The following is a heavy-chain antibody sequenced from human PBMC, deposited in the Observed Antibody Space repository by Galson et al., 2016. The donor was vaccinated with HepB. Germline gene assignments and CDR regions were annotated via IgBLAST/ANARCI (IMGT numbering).Heavy chain of an antibody. CDR1: GFTFSSYA. V-gene: IGHV3-23*01. J-gene: IGHJ5*02. D-gene: IGHD6-13*01. CDR3: AKGSRITAAVSELFDP. Sequence: SLRLSCAASGFTFSSYAMSWVRQAPGKGLEWVSSISGSGVTAHYADSVKGRFTISRDNSKNTLYLQMNSLRDEDTAVYYCAKGSRITAAVSELFDPGGQGTLVTVSS. CDR2: ISGSGVTA.